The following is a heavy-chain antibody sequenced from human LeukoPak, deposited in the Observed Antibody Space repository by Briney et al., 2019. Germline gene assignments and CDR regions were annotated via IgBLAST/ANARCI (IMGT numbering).Heavy chain of an antibody. D-gene: IGHD2-15*01. Sequence: SEPLSLTRTVSGGSIRSDGYYWTWIRQHPGKGLEWIGYIYYSGTTYYNPSLESRVTLSVDTSKNQFSLRLSSVTAADTAVYYCARYRDSGGRLAFDIWGQGTMATVSS. CDR3: ARYRDSGGRLAFDI. CDR1: GGSIRSDGYY. V-gene: IGHV4-31*03. CDR2: IYYSGTT. J-gene: IGHJ3*02.